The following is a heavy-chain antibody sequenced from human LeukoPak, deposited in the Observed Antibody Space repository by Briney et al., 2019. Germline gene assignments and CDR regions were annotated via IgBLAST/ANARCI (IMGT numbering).Heavy chain of an antibody. Sequence: PGGSLRLSCAASEFTFSSYAMSWVRQAPGKGLEWVSSISSSSSYIYYADSVKGRFTISRDNAKNSLYLQMNSLRAEDTAVYYCARDPDDFWSGYYRTWFDPWGQGTLVTVSS. V-gene: IGHV3-21*01. CDR1: EFTFSSYA. D-gene: IGHD3-3*01. CDR3: ARDPDDFWSGYYRTWFDP. CDR2: ISSSSSYI. J-gene: IGHJ5*02.